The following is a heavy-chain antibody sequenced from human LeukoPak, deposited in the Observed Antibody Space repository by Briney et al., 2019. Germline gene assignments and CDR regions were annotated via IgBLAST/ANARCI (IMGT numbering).Heavy chain of an antibody. D-gene: IGHD1-26*01. V-gene: IGHV1-46*01. CDR3: ARDRPGSYPPYYYYGMDV. Sequence: ASVKVSCKASGYTFTSYYMHWVRQAPGQGLEWMGIINPSGGSTSYAQKFQGRVTMTRDTSTSTVYMELSSLRSEDTAVYYCARDRPGSYPPYYYYGMDVWGQGTTVTVSS. CDR1: GYTFTSYY. J-gene: IGHJ6*02. CDR2: INPSGGST.